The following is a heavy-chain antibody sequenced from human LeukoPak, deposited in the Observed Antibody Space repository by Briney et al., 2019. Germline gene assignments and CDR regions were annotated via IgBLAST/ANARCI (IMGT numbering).Heavy chain of an antibody. D-gene: IGHD3-22*01. J-gene: IGHJ4*02. Sequence: SVKVSCKASGDTFSSSAISWVREAPGQGLEWMGGIIPIFGTTDYAQKFRGRITITTDESTSTAYMEISSLRSEDSAVYYCARGKDTSAYRALDSWGQGTLVTVSS. CDR2: IIPIFGTT. V-gene: IGHV1-69*05. CDR1: GDTFSSSA. CDR3: ARGKDTSAYRALDS.